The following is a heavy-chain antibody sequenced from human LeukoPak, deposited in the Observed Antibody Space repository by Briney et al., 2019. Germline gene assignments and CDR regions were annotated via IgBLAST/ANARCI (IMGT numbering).Heavy chain of an antibody. V-gene: IGHV4-39*07. D-gene: IGHD6-19*01. CDR2: IYYSGST. CDR1: GGSIADNNYF. Sequence: SETLSLTCTVSGGSIADNNYFWGWIRQPPGKGLEWIGSIYYSGSTYYNPSLKSRVTISVDTSKNQFSLKLRSVTAADTAVYYCARAGGSGLIDYWGQGTLVTVSS. CDR3: ARAGGSGLIDY. J-gene: IGHJ4*02.